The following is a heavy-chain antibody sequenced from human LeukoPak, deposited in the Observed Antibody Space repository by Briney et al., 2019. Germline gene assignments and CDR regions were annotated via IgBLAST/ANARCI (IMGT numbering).Heavy chain of an antibody. CDR3: ARDRYSGYDWEGDY. J-gene: IGHJ4*02. D-gene: IGHD5-12*01. CDR2: IWYGGSNK. V-gene: IGHV3-33*08. Sequence: GGSLRLSCAASGFTFSSYGMHWVRQAPGKGLEWVAVIWYGGSNKYYADSVKGRFTISRDNSKNTLYLQMNSLRAEDTAVYYCARDRYSGYDWEGDYWGQGTLVTVSS. CDR1: GFTFSSYG.